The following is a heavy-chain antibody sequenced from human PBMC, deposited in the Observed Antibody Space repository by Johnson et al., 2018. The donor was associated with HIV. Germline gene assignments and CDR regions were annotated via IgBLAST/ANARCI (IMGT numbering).Heavy chain of an antibody. Sequence: VQLVESGGGLVQPGGSLRLSCAASGFTFSSYAMHWVRQAPGKGLEYVSAISSNGGSTYYANSVKGRFTISRDNSKNTLYLQMGSLRNEDMAVYYCARAPGYSRAFDIWGQGTMVTVST. J-gene: IGHJ3*02. CDR3: ARAPGYSRAFDI. CDR1: GFTFSSYA. V-gene: IGHV3-64*01. D-gene: IGHD5-18*01. CDR2: ISSNGGST.